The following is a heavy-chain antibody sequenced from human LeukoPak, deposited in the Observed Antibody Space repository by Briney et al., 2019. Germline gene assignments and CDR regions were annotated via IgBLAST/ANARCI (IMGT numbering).Heavy chain of an antibody. CDR2: ISGSGGST. V-gene: IGHV3-23*01. CDR3: AKDIEFIVGATDY. J-gene: IGHJ4*02. D-gene: IGHD1-26*01. CDR1: GFTFGSYA. Sequence: GGSLRLSCAASGFTFGSYATGWVRQAPGKGLEWVSAISGSGGSTYYADSVKGRFTISRDNSKNTLYLQMNSLRAEDTAVYYCAKDIEFIVGATDYWGQGTLVTVSS.